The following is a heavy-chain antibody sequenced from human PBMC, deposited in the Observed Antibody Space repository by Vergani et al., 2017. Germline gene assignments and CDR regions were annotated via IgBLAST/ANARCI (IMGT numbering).Heavy chain of an antibody. Sequence: QVQWVEWGGGGVQRGRSLSLPCAASGLTFKQYGMHWVRQAPGEGLEWVAVTWYVGNNKQYTNFVKGRFTLSRDKSKSTMYLQMNSLRDENTGVYYCARDLRLLYSRFDPWGQGTLVTVSS. CDR1: GLTFKQYG. D-gene: IGHD5-12*01. CDR3: ARDLRLLYSRFDP. CDR2: TWYVGNNK. V-gene: IGHV3-33*01. J-gene: IGHJ5*02.